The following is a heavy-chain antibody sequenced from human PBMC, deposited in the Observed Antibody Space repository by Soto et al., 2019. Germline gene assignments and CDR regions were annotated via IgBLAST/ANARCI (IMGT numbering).Heavy chain of an antibody. D-gene: IGHD2-15*01. CDR2: IYYSGST. J-gene: IGHJ4*02. CDR1: GGSISSYY. CDR3: AREVVYYFDY. V-gene: IGHV4-59*01. Sequence: QVQLQESGPGLVKPSETLSLPCTVSGGSISSYYWCWIRQPPGKGLEWIGYIYYSGSTNYNPSLKSRVTISVDTSKNQFSLKLSSVTAADTAVYYCAREVVYYFDYWGQGTLVTVSS.